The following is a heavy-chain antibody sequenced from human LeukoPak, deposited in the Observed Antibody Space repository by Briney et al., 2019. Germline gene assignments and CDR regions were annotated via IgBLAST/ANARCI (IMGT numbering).Heavy chain of an antibody. CDR3: VRDAAYSAFNM. V-gene: IGHV3-48*02. D-gene: IGHD4-11*01. CDR1: GFAFNTYS. Sequence: GGSLRLSCAASGFAFNTYSMNWVRQAPGKGLKWVSSITTTSTSKYCADSVKGRFTISRDNAKNSLYLQMDSLRDEDTAVYYCVRDAAYSAFNMWGQGTMVTVSS. CDR2: ITTTSTSK. J-gene: IGHJ3*02.